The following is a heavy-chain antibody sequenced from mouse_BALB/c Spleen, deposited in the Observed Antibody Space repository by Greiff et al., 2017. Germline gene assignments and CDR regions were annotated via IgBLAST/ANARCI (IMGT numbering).Heavy chain of an antibody. D-gene: IGHD2-13*01. CDR2: IATGSGST. V-gene: IGHV1S41*01. CDR3: ARALRLDYFDY. Sequence: DLVKPGASVKLSCTASGYTFTSYWINWINQRPGQGLEWIGRIATGSGSTYYNERFKGKATLTIDTSSSTGYIQLRSLSSEDSAVYFCARALRLDYFDYGGQGTTLTVSA. CDR1: GYTFTSYW. J-gene: IGHJ2*01.